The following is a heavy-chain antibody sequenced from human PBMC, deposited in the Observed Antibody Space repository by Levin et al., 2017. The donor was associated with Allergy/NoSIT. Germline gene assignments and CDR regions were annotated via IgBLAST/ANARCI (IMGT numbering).Heavy chain of an antibody. CDR3: AKDPAAAGVFDY. CDR2: ISGSGGST. CDR1: GFTFSSYA. V-gene: IGHV3-23*01. J-gene: IGHJ4*02. Sequence: PAGGSLRLSCAASGFTFSSYAMNWVRQAPGKGLEWVSSISGSGGSTYYADSVKGRFTISRDNSKNTLYLQMNSLRAEDTAVYYCAKDPAAAGVFDYWGQGTLVTVSS. D-gene: IGHD6-13*01.